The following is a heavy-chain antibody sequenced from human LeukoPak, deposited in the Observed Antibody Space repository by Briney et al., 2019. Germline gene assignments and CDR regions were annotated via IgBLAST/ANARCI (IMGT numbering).Heavy chain of an antibody. CDR3: ARDPYGGNNWFDP. J-gene: IGHJ5*02. D-gene: IGHD4-23*01. V-gene: IGHV1-58*02. CDR1: GFTFTSSA. CDR2: IVVGSGNT. Sequence: ASVKVSCKASGFTFTSSAMQWVRQARGQRLEWIGWIVVGSGNTNYAQKFQERVTITRDMSTSTAYMELSSLRSEDTAVYYCARDPYGGNNWFDPWGQGTLVTVSS.